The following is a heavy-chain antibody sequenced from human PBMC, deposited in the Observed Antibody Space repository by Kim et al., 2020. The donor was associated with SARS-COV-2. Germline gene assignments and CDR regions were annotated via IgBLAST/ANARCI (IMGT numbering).Heavy chain of an antibody. V-gene: IGHV3-64D*06. D-gene: IGHD2-15*01. CDR1: GFTFNSYA. CDR2: ISSNGDST. J-gene: IGHJ3*02. Sequence: GGSLRLSCSPSGFTFNSYAMHWVRQAPGKGLEYVSAISSNGDSTYYADSVKGRFTISRDNSKNTLYLQMSSLRAEDTAVYYCVKSGSCSGINCYCAFDIWGPGTMVTVSS. CDR3: VKSGSCSGINCYCAFDI.